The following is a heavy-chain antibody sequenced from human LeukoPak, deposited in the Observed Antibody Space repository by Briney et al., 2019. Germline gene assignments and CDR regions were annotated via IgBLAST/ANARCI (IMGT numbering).Heavy chain of an antibody. CDR1: GFIFSSYV. Sequence: GGSLRLSCAASGFIFSSYVMNWVRQAPGKGLEWVSVISGSGVSTYYADSVKGRFTTSRDNSKNMLYLQMNSLRAEDTAVYYCARVTGTVDYWGQGTLVTVSS. CDR3: ARVTGTVDY. CDR2: ISGSGVST. D-gene: IGHD1-1*01. V-gene: IGHV3-23*01. J-gene: IGHJ4*02.